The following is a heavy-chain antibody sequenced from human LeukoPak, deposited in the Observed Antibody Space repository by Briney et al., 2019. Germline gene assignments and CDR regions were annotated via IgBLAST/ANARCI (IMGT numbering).Heavy chain of an antibody. Sequence: PGGSLRLSCSASGFTFSSYAMHWVRQAPGKGLEYVSAISSNGGTIYYADSVKGRFTISRDSAKNSLYLQMNSLRDEDTAVYYCARGATPDYWGQGTLVTVSS. CDR1: GFTFSSYA. V-gene: IGHV3-64*04. J-gene: IGHJ4*02. CDR2: ISSNGGTI. CDR3: ARGATPDY.